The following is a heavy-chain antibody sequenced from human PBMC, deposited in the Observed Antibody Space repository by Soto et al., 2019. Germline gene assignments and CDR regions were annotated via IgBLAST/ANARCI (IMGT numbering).Heavy chain of an antibody. V-gene: IGHV3-30-3*01. CDR1: GFTFSRYA. CDR2: ISYDGSNK. Sequence: GGSLRLSCAASGFTFSRYAMHWVRQAPGKGLEWVAVISYDGSNKYYADSVKGRFTISRDNSKNTLYLQMSSLRYNDTAVYYCARENYGARYCGHWGQGTLVTLSS. D-gene: IGHD4-17*01. CDR3: ARENYGARYCGH. J-gene: IGHJ4*02.